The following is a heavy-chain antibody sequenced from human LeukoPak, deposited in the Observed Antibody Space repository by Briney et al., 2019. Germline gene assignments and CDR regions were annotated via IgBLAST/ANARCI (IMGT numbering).Heavy chain of an antibody. CDR3: AERYKGYCWGSSRYSGTYYYDY. D-gene: IGHD3-16*02. V-gene: IGHV3-23*01. CDR2: ITDGGDAT. J-gene: IGHJ4*02. CDR1: GFTFSNSA. Sequence: GGSLRLSCAASGFTFSNSAMSWVRQAPGKGLEWVSGITDGGDATYYADSVKGRFTISKDFYRNTVFLQMNSLRAEDTALYYCAERYKGYCWGSSRYSGTYYYDYWGQGTLVTVSS.